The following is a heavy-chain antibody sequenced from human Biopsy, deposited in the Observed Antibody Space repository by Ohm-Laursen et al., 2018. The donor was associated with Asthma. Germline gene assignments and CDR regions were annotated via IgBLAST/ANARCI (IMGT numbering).Heavy chain of an antibody. Sequence: GSLRLSCTASGFSFSDYYMTWMRQAPGKGLEWVSSISSSGSTTYPAESVKGRFTISRDNAQKSLFLQMGSLRAEDTAIYYCARVFESSEWGPFYHSGLDVWGQGTTVAVSS. J-gene: IGHJ6*02. CDR3: ARVFESSEWGPFYHSGLDV. V-gene: IGHV3-11*01. D-gene: IGHD6-25*01. CDR2: ISSSGSTT. CDR1: GFSFSDYY.